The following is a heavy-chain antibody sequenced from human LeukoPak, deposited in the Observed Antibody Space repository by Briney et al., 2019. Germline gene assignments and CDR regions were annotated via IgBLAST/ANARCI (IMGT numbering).Heavy chain of an antibody. CDR3: ARAQYCSSTSCYLWVSDP. J-gene: IGHJ5*02. D-gene: IGHD2-2*01. V-gene: IGHV4-4*07. CDR1: GGSISSYY. CDR2: IYTSGST. Sequence: PSETLSLTCTVSGGSISSYYWSWIRQPAGKGLEWIGRIYTSGSTNYNPSLKSRVTMSVDTSKNQFSLKLSSVTAADTAVYYCARAQYCSSTSCYLWVSDPWGQGTLVTVSS.